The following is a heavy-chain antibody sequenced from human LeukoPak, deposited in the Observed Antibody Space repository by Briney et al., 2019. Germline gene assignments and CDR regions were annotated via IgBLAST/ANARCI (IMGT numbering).Heavy chain of an antibody. V-gene: IGHV3-23*01. CDR2: ISGSGGST. CDR1: GFTFSSYG. D-gene: IGHD5-18*01. J-gene: IGHJ4*02. CDR3: AQKGRIQLWLRGYYFDY. Sequence: HPGGSLRLSCAASGFTFSSYGMSWVRQAPGKGLEWVSAISGSGGSTYYADSVKGRFTISRDNSKNTLYLQMNSLRAEDTAVYYCAQKGRIQLWLRGYYFDYWGQGTLVTVSS.